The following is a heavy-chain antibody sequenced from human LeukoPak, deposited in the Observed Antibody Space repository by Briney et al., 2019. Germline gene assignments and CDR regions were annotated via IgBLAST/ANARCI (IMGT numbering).Heavy chain of an antibody. CDR3: ARVSAYYYYMDV. CDR2: IIPIFGTA. CDR1: GGTFSSYA. Sequence: SVKVSCKASGGTFSSYAISWVRQAPGQGLEWMGGIIPIFGTANYAQKFQGRVTITTDESTSTAYMELSSLRSEDTAVYYCARVSAYYYYMDVWGKGTTVTVSS. J-gene: IGHJ6*03. V-gene: IGHV1-69*05.